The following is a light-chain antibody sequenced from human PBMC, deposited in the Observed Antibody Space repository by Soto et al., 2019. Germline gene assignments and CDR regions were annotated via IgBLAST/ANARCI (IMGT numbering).Light chain of an antibody. CDR1: QSVGNNF. CDR2: DAS. V-gene: IGKV3-20*01. Sequence: EIVLTQSPDTLSLSPGERATLSCRASQSVGNNFLAWYQQKPGQAPTLLIYDASSRASGLPDRFSGSGSETDFTLTVSRLELEDFAVYFCDQYGTCPQTFGQGTKVES. J-gene: IGKJ1*01. CDR3: DQYGTCPQT.